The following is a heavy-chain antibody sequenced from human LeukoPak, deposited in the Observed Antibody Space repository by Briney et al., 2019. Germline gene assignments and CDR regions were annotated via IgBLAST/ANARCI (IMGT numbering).Heavy chain of an antibody. D-gene: IGHD2-2*01. CDR2: ISYDGSNK. CDR3: VRDGPRVYCSSTSCFEYYLDY. CDR1: GFTFGSYV. V-gene: IGHV3-30-3*01. J-gene: IGHJ4*02. Sequence: PGGSLRLSCAASGFTFGSYVMHWVRQAPGKGLEWVALISYDGSNKYYADSVKGRFTISRDNSKNTLYLQMTSLRAEDTGVYYCVRDGPRVYCSSTSCFEYYLDYWGQGTLVTVSS.